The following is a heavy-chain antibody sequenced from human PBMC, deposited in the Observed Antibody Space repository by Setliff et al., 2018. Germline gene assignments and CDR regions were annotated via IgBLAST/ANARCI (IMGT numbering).Heavy chain of an antibody. CDR2: INTNTGNP. Sequence: SVKVSCKASGYVFSRYAMNWVRQAPGQGLEWMGWINTNTGNPSYAQGFTGRFVFSLDTSVSTAYLQISSLKPEDTAMYYCARASRFATIVWKGDYYMDVWGKGTPVTVSS. V-gene: IGHV7-4-1*02. CDR1: GYVFSRYA. D-gene: IGHD3-16*02. J-gene: IGHJ6*03. CDR3: ARASRFATIVWKGDYYMDV.